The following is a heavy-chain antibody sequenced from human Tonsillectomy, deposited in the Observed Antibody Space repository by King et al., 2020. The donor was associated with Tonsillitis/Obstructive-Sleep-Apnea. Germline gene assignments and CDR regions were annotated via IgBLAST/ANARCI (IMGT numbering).Heavy chain of an antibody. CDR1: GHFIRSSSYY. J-gene: IGHJ4*02. CDR2: IYYTGST. CDR3: SRYVREGDVTIFDY. D-gene: IGHD3-3*01. Sequence: QLQESGPGLVKPSETLSLTCSVSGHFIRSSSYYWGWIRQPPGKGLEWIGTIYYTGSTYYNPSLKSRVTITVDTSKNQFSLKLSSVTAADTAVYYCSRYVREGDVTIFDYWGQGTLVTVSS. V-gene: IGHV4-39*01.